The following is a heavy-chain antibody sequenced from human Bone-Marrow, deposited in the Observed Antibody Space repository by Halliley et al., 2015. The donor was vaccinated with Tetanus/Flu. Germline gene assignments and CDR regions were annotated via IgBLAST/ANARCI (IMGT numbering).Heavy chain of an antibody. CDR3: ARSLLGYSYGFYFDY. Sequence: QLVQSGAEVKKPGESLKISCKGSGYTLTNYWIGWVRQMPGKGLEWMGIIYPGDSDTTYSPSFQGQVTISVDKSISTAYLQWSSLKASDTAMYYCARSLLGYSYGFYFDYWGQGTLVTVSS. D-gene: IGHD5-18*01. CDR1: GYTLTNYW. J-gene: IGHJ4*02. CDR2: IYPGDSDT. V-gene: IGHV5-51*01.